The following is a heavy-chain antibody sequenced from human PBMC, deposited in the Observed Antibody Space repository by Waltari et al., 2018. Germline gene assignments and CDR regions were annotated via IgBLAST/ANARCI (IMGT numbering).Heavy chain of an antibody. Sequence: EVQLVESGGGLVKPGGSLRLSCAASGFTFSSYSMNWVRQAPGKGLEWVSSISSSSSYIYYADSVKGRFTISRDNAKNSLYLQMNSLRAEDTAVYYCARPPGPSGITGTGLGRFDYWGQGTLVTVSS. CDR3: ARPPGPSGITGTGLGRFDY. D-gene: IGHD1-7*01. CDR1: GFTFSSYS. J-gene: IGHJ4*02. V-gene: IGHV3-21*01. CDR2: ISSSSSYI.